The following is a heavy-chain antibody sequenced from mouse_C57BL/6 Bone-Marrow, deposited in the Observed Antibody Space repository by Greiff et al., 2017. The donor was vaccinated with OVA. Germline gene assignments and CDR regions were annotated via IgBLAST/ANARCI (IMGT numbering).Heavy chain of an antibody. CDR1: GFTFSSYG. Sequence: DVKLVESGGDLVKPGGSLKLSCAASGFTFSSYGMSWVRQTPDKRLEWVATISSGGSYTYYPDSVKGRFTISRDNAKNTLYLQMSSLKSEDTAMYYCFYYDYGSWFAYWGQGTLVTVSA. CDR2: ISSGGSYT. V-gene: IGHV5-6*02. CDR3: FYYDYGSWFAY. D-gene: IGHD2-4*01. J-gene: IGHJ3*01.